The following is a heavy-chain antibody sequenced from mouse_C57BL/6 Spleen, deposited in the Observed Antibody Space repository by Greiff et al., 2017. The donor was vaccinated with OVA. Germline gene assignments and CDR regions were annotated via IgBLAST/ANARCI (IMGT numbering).Heavy chain of an antibody. J-gene: IGHJ1*03. CDR2: IRSKSNNYAT. V-gene: IGHV10-1*01. Sequence: DAGGGLVQPKGSLKLSCAASGFSFNTYAMNWVRQAPGKGLEWVARIRSKSNNYATYYADSVKDRFTISRDDSESMLYLQMNNLKTEDTAMYYCVRGNSLRYFDVWGTGTTVTVSS. CDR1: GFSFNTYA. D-gene: IGHD6-1*01. CDR3: VRGNSLRYFDV.